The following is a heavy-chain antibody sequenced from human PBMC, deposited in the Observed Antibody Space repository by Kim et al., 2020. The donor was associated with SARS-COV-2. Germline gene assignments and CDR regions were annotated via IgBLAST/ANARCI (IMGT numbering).Heavy chain of an antibody. J-gene: IGHJ4*02. CDR1: GFTFKNFG. V-gene: IGHV3-30*03. Sequence: GGSLRLSCAASGFTFKNFGMSWVRQPPGKRLEWVALVSRDGSAEHYLDSVKGRFTVSRDNSKNTLYLQMNSLRADDTAVYYCATQGDGSLDKWGLGTLVTVAS. D-gene: IGHD1-26*01. CDR3: ATQGDGSLDK. CDR2: VSRDGSAE.